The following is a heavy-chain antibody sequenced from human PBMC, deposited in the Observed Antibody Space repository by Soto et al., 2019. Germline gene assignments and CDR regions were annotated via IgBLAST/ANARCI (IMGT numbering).Heavy chain of an antibody. Sequence: PGGSLRLSCAASGFTVSNTYMTWVRQPPGKGLECVSVIYTAGGTNYADSVKGRFIISRDNSKNTLYPQMNSLRAADTAVYYSAGACPFSNCGFDPWGQGTLVTVSS. D-gene: IGHD7-27*01. V-gene: IGHV3-53*01. CDR2: IYTAGGT. J-gene: IGHJ5*02. CDR1: GFTVSNTY. CDR3: AGACPFSNCGFDP.